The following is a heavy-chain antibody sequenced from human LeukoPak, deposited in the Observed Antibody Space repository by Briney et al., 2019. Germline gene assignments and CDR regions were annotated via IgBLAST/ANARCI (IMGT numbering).Heavy chain of an antibody. CDR1: GYTFTSYG. V-gene: IGHV1-18*01. CDR3: ARDHRLSYYDSNNYRHPGYYFDY. CDR2: ISAYNGNT. J-gene: IGHJ4*02. Sequence: ASVKVSCKASGYTFTSYGISWVRQAPGQGLEWMGWISAYNGNTNYAQKLQGRVTMTRDMSTSTVYMELSSLRSEDTAMYYCARDHRLSYYDSNNYRHPGYYFDYWGQGTLVTVSS. D-gene: IGHD3-22*01.